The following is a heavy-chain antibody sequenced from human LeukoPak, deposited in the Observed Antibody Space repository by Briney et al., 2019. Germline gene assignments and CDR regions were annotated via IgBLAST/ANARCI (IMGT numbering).Heavy chain of an antibody. CDR3: AKGAPDV. J-gene: IGHJ6*02. V-gene: IGHV3-9*01. Sequence: GGSLRLSCAASGFTFDDYAMHWVRQAPGKGLEWVSGISWNSGSIGYADSVKGRFTISRDNAKNSLYLQMNSLRAEDTALYYCAKGAPDVWGQGTTVTVSS. CDR1: GFTFDDYA. CDR2: ISWNSGSI.